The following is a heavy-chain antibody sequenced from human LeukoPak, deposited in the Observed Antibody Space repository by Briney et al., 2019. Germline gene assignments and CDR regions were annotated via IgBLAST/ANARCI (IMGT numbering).Heavy chain of an antibody. Sequence: PGKSLRLSCAASGFTFNNYGMHWVRQAPGKGLEWVAVISYDGRNIHYPDSVRGRFTISRDNSKNTLYLQMSSLRAEDTAVYYCAASLPNIVVVPAAKGPFGSWGQGTLVTVSS. CDR1: GFTFNNYG. V-gene: IGHV3-30*03. J-gene: IGHJ5*02. D-gene: IGHD2-2*01. CDR3: AASLPNIVVVPAAKGPFGS. CDR2: ISYDGRNI.